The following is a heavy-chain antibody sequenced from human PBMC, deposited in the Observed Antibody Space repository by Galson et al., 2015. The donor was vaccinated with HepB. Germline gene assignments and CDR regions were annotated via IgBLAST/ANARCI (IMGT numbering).Heavy chain of an antibody. CDR3: VKSPGGNSLSRYYYHGMDV. CDR2: ISGSGGST. Sequence: SLRLSCAASGFTFSSYAMSWVRQAPGKGLEWVSAISGSGGSTYYADSVKGRFTISRDNSKNTLYLQMNSLRAEDTAVYYCVKSPGGNSLSRYYYHGMDVWGQGTTVTVSS. V-gene: IGHV3-23*01. CDR1: GFTFSSYA. D-gene: IGHD4-23*01. J-gene: IGHJ6*02.